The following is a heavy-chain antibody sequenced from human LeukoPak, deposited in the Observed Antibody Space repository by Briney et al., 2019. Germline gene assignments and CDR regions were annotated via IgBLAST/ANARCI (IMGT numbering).Heavy chain of an antibody. D-gene: IGHD6-13*01. CDR2: IWYDGSNK. Sequence: GGSLRLSCAASGFTFSNFGIHWVRQAPGKGLEWVAVIWYDGSNKYYADSVKGRFTISRDNSKNTMYLQMNSLRVEDTAVYYCARLGSCWSIDYWGQGTQVTVSS. CDR3: ARLGSCWSIDY. V-gene: IGHV3-33*01. CDR1: GFTFSNFG. J-gene: IGHJ4*02.